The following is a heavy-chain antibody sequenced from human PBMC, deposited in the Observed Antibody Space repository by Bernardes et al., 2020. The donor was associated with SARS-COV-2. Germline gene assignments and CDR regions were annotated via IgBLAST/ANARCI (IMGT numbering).Heavy chain of an antibody. CDR1: GFTFSSYA. CDR3: AGYGSGSYKWFDP. V-gene: IGHV3-23*01. Sequence: GGSLRLSCAASGFTFSSYAMTWVRQAPGKGLEWVSTISSSGSSTYYADSVKGRFTISRDNSKNTLYLQMNSLRAEDTAVFYCAGYGSGSYKWFDPWGQGTLVTVSS. J-gene: IGHJ5*02. CDR2: ISSSGSST. D-gene: IGHD3-10*01.